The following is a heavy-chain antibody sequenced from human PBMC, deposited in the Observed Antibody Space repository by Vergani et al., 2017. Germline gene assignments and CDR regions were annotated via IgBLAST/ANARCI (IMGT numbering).Heavy chain of an antibody. Sequence: QLQLQESDPGLVKPSETLSLTCTVSGGSIRSTFYYWGWIRQPPGKGLEWIGCIHHSGDTHYNSSLKSRVSISIVSSSKFSLSLTSVTAADTAIYYCARHRGSGGFFPSSYFYGMDVWGHGTTVTVSS. J-gene: IGHJ6*02. V-gene: IGHV4-39*01. CDR2: IHHSGDT. CDR3: ARHRGSGGFFPSSYFYGMDV. CDR1: GGSIRSTFYY. D-gene: IGHD3-10*01.